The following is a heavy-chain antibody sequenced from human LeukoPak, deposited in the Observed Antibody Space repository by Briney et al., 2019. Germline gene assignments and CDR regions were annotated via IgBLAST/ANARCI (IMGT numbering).Heavy chain of an antibody. J-gene: IGHJ3*02. CDR3: AGGGIAAAADAFDI. V-gene: IGHV3-53*01. CDR2: VYSGGRT. D-gene: IGHD6-13*01. CDR1: GFSVSSNY. Sequence: AGSLRLSCAASGFSVSSNYMSWVRQPPGEGLEWVSVVYSGGRTYYAHSVKRRFTISRDTPKNTMYLQMNSLRAEDTAVYYCAGGGIAAAADAFDIWGQGTMVTVSS.